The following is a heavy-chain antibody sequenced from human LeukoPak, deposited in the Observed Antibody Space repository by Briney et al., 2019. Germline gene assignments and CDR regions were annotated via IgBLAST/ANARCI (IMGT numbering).Heavy chain of an antibody. D-gene: IGHD2-15*01. Sequence: PSETLSLTCTVSGGSISGSYWSWIWQPAGKGLEWIGRIYSSGSTNYNPSLKSRATMSVDTSKNQVSLKLNSVTAADTAVYYCARGSCSGGSCYLFDSWGQGTLVTVSS. J-gene: IGHJ4*02. CDR2: IYSSGST. CDR3: ARGSCSGGSCYLFDS. CDR1: GGSISGSY. V-gene: IGHV4-4*07.